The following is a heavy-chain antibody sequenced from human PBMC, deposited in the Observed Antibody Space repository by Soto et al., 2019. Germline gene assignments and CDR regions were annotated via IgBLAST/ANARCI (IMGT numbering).Heavy chain of an antibody. D-gene: IGHD2-8*01. V-gene: IGHV4-59*01. CDR1: GGSISSYY. J-gene: IGHJ4*02. CDR2: IYYSGST. CDR3: ARGLGVTDY. Sequence: SETLSLTCTVSGGSISSYYWSWIRQPPGKGLEWIGYIYYSGSTNYNPSLKSRVTISVDTSKNQFSLKLSSVTAADTAVYYCARGLGVTDYWGQGTLVTVSS.